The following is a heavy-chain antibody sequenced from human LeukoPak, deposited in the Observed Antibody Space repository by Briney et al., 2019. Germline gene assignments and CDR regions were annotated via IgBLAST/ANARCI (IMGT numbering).Heavy chain of an antibody. Sequence: GGSLRLSCAVSGFTFSSYEMNWVRQAPGKGLEWVSYISSSGSTIYYADSVKGRFTISRDNAKNSLYLQMNSLRAEDTAVYYCARDDPCYEILTGYYRGYYFDYWGQGTLVTVSS. V-gene: IGHV3-48*03. CDR1: GFTFSSYE. D-gene: IGHD3-9*01. CDR2: ISSSGSTI. CDR3: ARDDPCYEILTGYYRGYYFDY. J-gene: IGHJ4*02.